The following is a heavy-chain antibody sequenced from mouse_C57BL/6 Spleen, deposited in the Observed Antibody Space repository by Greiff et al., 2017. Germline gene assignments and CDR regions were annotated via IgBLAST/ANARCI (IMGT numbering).Heavy chain of an antibody. J-gene: IGHJ3*01. CDR2: IYPGNSDT. CDR3: TGAYYRNSAWCAY. CDR1: GYTFTSYW. V-gene: IGHV1-5*01. Sequence: EVKLVESGPVLARPGASVKMSCKTSGYTFTSYWMHWVKQRPGQGLEWIGAIYPGNSDTSYNQKFKGKANLSAVTSASTTYLELSSLANADSAVYYCTGAYYRNSAWCAYWGQGTLVTVS. D-gene: IGHD2-10*01.